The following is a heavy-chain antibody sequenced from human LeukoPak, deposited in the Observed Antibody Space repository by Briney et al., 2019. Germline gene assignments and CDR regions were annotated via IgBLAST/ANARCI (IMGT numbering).Heavy chain of an antibody. Sequence: SETLSLTCAVYGGSFSGYYWSWIRQPPGKGLEWIGEINHSGSTNYNPSLKSRVTISVDTSKNQFSLKLSSVTAADTAVYYCAGSTYYDILTGYSLLDYWGQGTLVTVSS. V-gene: IGHV4-34*01. CDR1: GGSFSGYY. J-gene: IGHJ4*02. CDR3: AGSTYYDILTGYSLLDY. CDR2: INHSGST. D-gene: IGHD3-9*01.